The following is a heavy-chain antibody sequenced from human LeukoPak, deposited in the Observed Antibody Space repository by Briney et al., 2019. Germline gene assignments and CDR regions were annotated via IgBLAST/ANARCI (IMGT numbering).Heavy chain of an antibody. D-gene: IGHD2-2*01. Sequence: SETLSLTCTVSGGSISSGSYYWSWIRQPAGKGLEWIGRIYTSGSTNHNPSLKSRVTISVDTSKNQFSLKLSSVTAADTAVYYCARDVVVPAAIYWFDPWGQGTLVTVSS. CDR3: ARDVVVPAAIYWFDP. V-gene: IGHV4-61*02. J-gene: IGHJ5*02. CDR2: IYTSGST. CDR1: GGSISSGSYY.